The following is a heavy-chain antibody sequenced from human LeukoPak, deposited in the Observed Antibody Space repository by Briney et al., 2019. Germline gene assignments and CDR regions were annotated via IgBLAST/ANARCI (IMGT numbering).Heavy chain of an antibody. CDR3: ARHPFDY. CDR1: GFTFSSYA. J-gene: IGHJ4*02. Sequence: GGSLRLSCAASGFTFSSYAMHWVRQAPGKGLEWVAVISYDGSNKYYADSVKGRFTISRDNSKNTLYLQMNSLRAEDTAVHYCARHPFDYWGQGTLVTVSS. CDR2: ISYDGSNK. V-gene: IGHV3-30*04.